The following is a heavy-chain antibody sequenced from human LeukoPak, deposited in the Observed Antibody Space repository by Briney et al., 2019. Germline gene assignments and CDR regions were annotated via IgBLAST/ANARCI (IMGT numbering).Heavy chain of an antibody. V-gene: IGHV3-23*01. CDR2: ISGSGGST. CDR1: GFTFSSYA. Sequence: PGGSLRLSCAASGFTFSSYAMSWVRQAPGKGLEWVSAISGSGGSTYYADSVKGRFTISRDNSKNTLYLQMNSLRAGDTAVYYCAKASIAVTTPFDYWGQGTLVTVSS. CDR3: AKASIAVTTPFDY. J-gene: IGHJ4*02. D-gene: IGHD4-17*01.